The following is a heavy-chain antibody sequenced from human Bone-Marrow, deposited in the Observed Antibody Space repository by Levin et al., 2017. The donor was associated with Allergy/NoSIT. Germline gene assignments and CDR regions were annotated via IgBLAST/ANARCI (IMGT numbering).Heavy chain of an antibody. J-gene: IGHJ1*01. Sequence: GESLKISCAASGFTFSNYAMHWVRQAPGKGLEWVAIISYDGSKQYYGDSVKGRFTISRDNSKNTLFLLMNSLRGEDTAVYYCSKDRDVSRFHLWNGYFRHWGQGTLVTVSS. CDR2: ISYDGSKQ. CDR1: GFTFSNYA. CDR3: SKDRDVSRFHLWNGYFRH. V-gene: IGHV3-30-3*01. D-gene: IGHD1-1*01.